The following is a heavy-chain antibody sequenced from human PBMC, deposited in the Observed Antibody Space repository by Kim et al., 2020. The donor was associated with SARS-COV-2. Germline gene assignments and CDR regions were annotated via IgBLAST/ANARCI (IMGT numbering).Heavy chain of an antibody. V-gene: IGHV3-30*04. Sequence: GGSLRLSCAASGFTFSSYAMHWVRQAPGKGLEWVAVISYDGSSKYYADSVKGRFTISRDNSKNTLYLQMNSLRAEDTAVYYCARTYSGSYSGYFDYWGQGTLVTVSS. CDR2: ISYDGSSK. CDR3: ARTYSGSYSGYFDY. J-gene: IGHJ4*02. CDR1: GFTFSSYA. D-gene: IGHD1-26*01.